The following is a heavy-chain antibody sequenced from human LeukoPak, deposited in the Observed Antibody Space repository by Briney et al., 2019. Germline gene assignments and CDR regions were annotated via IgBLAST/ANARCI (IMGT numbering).Heavy chain of an antibody. CDR1: GYTFTSYA. V-gene: IGHV1-3*01. D-gene: IGHD1-26*01. Sequence: ASVKVSCKASGYTFTSYAMHWVRQAPGQRHEWMGWINAGNGNTKYSQKFQGRVTITRDTSASTAYMELSSLRSEDTAVYYCARWGATYYYYYGMDVWGQGTTVTVSS. J-gene: IGHJ6*02. CDR3: ARWGATYYYYYGMDV. CDR2: INAGNGNT.